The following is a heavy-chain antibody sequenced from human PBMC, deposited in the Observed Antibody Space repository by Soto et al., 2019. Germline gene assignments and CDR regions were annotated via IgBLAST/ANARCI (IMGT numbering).Heavy chain of an antibody. J-gene: IGHJ4*02. V-gene: IGHV4-59*01. D-gene: IGHD3-9*01. CDR1: GGSITSYY. CDR2: IYYNGNI. Sequence: QVQLQESGPGLVKPLETLSLTCTVPGGSITSYYCSWVRQPPGKGLEWIGYIYYNGNINYNPSLKGRLTISLDTSKNQFSLRLSSVTAADTAVYYCATGRVYFGTEYWGQGALVTVSS. CDR3: ATGRVYFGTEY.